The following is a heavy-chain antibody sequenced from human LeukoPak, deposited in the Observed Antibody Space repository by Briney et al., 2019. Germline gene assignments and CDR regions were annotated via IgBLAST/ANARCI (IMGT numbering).Heavy chain of an antibody. Sequence: PSETLSLTCAVYGGSFSGYYWGWIRQPPGKGLEWIESIYYSGSTYYNPSLKSRVTISVDTSKNQFSLKLSSVTAADTAVYYRARQKTDMYSSGWDFDYWGQGTLVTVSS. V-gene: IGHV4-39*01. D-gene: IGHD6-19*01. CDR1: GGSFSGYY. CDR3: ARQKTDMYSSGWDFDY. J-gene: IGHJ4*02. CDR2: IYYSGST.